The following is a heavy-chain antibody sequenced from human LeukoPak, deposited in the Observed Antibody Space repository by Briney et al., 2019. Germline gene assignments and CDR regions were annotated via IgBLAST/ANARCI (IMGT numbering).Heavy chain of an antibody. D-gene: IGHD4-11*01. V-gene: IGHV3-48*01. Sequence: PGGSLRLSCAASGFTFSSYSMNWVRQAPGKGLEWVSYISSSSSTIYYADSVKGRSTISRDNAKNSLYLQMNSLRAEDTAVYYCARSNEDAFDIWGQGTMVTVSS. CDR3: ARSNEDAFDI. J-gene: IGHJ3*02. CDR2: ISSSSSTI. CDR1: GFTFSSYS.